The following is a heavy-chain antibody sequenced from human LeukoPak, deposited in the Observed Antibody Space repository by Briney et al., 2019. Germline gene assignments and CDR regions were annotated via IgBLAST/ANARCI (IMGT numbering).Heavy chain of an antibody. V-gene: IGHV3-21*01. D-gene: IGHD3-10*01. Sequence: GGSLRLSCAASGLTFSTYSMNWVRQAPGKGLEWVASITSSSNYIYYADSVKGRFTISRDNAKNSLYLQMNSLRAEDTALYYCARVRHPMVRGVIITEFYFDYWGQGTLVTVSS. CDR2: ITSSSNYI. CDR3: ARVRHPMVRGVIITEFYFDY. J-gene: IGHJ4*02. CDR1: GLTFSTYS.